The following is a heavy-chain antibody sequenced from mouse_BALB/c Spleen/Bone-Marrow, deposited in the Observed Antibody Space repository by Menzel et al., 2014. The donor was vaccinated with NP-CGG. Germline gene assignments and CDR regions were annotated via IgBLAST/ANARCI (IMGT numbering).Heavy chain of an antibody. CDR1: GYSITSGYY. Sequence: ESGPGLVKPSQSLSLTCSVTGYSITSGYYWIWIRQFPGNKLEWMGYISYDGSNNYNPSLKNRISITRDTSKNQFFLKLNSVTTEDTATYYCARGGYDGRGFAYWGQGTLVTVSA. CDR3: ARGGYDGRGFAY. CDR2: ISYDGSN. D-gene: IGHD2-14*01. J-gene: IGHJ3*01. V-gene: IGHV3-6*02.